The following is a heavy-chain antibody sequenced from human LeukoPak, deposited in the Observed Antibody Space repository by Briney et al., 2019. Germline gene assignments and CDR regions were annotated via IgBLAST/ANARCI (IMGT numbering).Heavy chain of an antibody. J-gene: IGHJ5*02. V-gene: IGHV4-61*01. D-gene: IGHD6-13*01. CDR2: IYYSGST. Sequence: SETLSLTCAVSGGSISSGTYSWTWMRQPPGKGLEWIGYIYYSGSTNYNPSLKSRVTISVDTSKNQFSLKLSSVTAADTAVYYCARFHTRFPFSSSWYVSPFNWFDPWGQGTLVTVSS. CDR3: ARFHTRFPFSSSWYVSPFNWFDP. CDR1: GGSISSGTYS.